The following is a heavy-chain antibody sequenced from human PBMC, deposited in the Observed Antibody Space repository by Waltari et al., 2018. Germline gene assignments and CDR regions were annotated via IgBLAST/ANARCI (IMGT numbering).Heavy chain of an antibody. CDR3: ARGALYCSGGGCYPDY. CDR2: ISSSSPSI. D-gene: IGHD2-15*01. J-gene: IGHJ4*02. Sequence: EVQLVESGGGLVKPGGSLRLSCAASGFTFSAYSMQWVRQAPGTGLEWVSSISSSSPSIYYADSVRGRFTISRDNAKNSLYLQMNSLRAEDTAVYYCARGALYCSGGGCYPDYWGQGTLVTVSS. V-gene: IGHV3-21*01. CDR1: GFTFSAYS.